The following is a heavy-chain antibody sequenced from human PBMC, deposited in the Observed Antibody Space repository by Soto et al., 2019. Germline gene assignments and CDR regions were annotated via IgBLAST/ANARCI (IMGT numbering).Heavy chain of an antibody. CDR2: IYQSGNT. V-gene: IGHV4-30-2*01. CDR1: GGSISIGGYS. CDR3: ARADYGVYFEY. J-gene: IGHJ4*02. Sequence: QLQLQESGSGLVKPSQTLSLACAVSGGSISIGGYSCSWIRQPPGKGLEWIGYIYQSGNTYYNPSLKSRVTISVDRSKNQFSLKLSSVTAADTAVYYCARADYGVYFEYWGQGTLVTVSS. D-gene: IGHD4-17*01.